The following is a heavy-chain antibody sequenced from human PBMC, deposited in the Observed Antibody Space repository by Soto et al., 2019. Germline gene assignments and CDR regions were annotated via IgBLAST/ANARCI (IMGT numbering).Heavy chain of an antibody. Sequence: QITLKESGPTLVKPTQTLTLTCTFSGFSLSTSGVGVGWIRQPPGKALEWLALIYWDDDKRYSPSLKSRLTITKDNSKNQVVLTMTNMDPVDTATYYCAHTMRAYDILTGYSRGGYNWFDPWGQGTLVTVSS. CDR1: GFSLSTSGVG. CDR2: IYWDDDK. CDR3: AHTMRAYDILTGYSRGGYNWFDP. D-gene: IGHD3-9*01. J-gene: IGHJ5*02. V-gene: IGHV2-5*02.